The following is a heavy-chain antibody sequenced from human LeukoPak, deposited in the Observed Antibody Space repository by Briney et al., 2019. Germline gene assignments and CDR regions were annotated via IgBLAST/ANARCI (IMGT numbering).Heavy chain of an antibody. J-gene: IGHJ6*02. V-gene: IGHV3-48*02. CDR1: GFNFSTHS. CDR3: ARVGAEAGSHAYYYYGLDV. Sequence: PGGSLRLSCITSGFNFSTHSMNWVRQAPGKGLEWISYISYSSTTIYYADSVKGRFTISRDNAKTSLSLQMNSLRDEDTAVYYCARVGAEAGSHAYYYYGLDVWGQGTTVTVSS. D-gene: IGHD6-19*01. CDR2: ISYSSTTI.